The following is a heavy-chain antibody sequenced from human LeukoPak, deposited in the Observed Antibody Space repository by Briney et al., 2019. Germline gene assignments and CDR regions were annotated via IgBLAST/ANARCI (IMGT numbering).Heavy chain of an antibody. D-gene: IGHD6-13*01. V-gene: IGHV4-31*03. CDR2: IYYSGST. CDR3: ARGARAGAAAGYYFDY. Sequence: PSETLSLTCTVSGGSISSGGYYWSWIRQHPGKGLEWIGYIYYSGSTYYNPSLKSRVTISVDTSKNQFSLKLSSVTAADTAVYYCARGARAGAAAGYYFDYWGQGTLVTVSS. J-gene: IGHJ4*02. CDR1: GGSISSGGYY.